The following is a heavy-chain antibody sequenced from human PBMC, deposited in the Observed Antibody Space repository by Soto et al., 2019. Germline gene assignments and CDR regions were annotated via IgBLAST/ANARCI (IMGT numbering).Heavy chain of an antibody. CDR1: GLPFMGSG. CDR3: ARDYWAQVDH. V-gene: IGHV3-74*01. Sequence: EVQLVESGGGLVQPGGSWRLSFLASGLPFMGSGRHGVRQAPGKGLVWVSRISSDGTTTNYADSVEGRFTISRDNARNTLYLQVNSLRAEDSAVYYCARDYWAQVDHWGQGTLVTVSS. D-gene: IGHD2-8*02. CDR2: ISSDGTTT. J-gene: IGHJ4*02.